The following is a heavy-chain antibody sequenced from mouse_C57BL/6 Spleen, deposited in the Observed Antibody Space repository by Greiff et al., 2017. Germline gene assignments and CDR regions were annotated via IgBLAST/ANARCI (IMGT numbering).Heavy chain of an antibody. CDR1: GFTFSSYG. D-gene: IGHD1-1*01. CDR2: ISSGGSYT. Sequence: EVHLVESGGDLVKPGGSLKLSCAASGFTFSSYGMSWVRQTPDKRLEWVATISSGGSYTYYPDSVKGRFTISRDNAKNTPYLQMSSLKSEDTAMYYCARHTITTVKPYYFDYWGQGTTLTVSS. V-gene: IGHV5-6*01. J-gene: IGHJ2*01. CDR3: ARHTITTVKPYYFDY.